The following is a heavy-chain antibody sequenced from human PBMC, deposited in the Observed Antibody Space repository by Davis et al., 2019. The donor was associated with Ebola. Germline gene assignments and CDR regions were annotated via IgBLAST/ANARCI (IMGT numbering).Heavy chain of an antibody. V-gene: IGHV2-26*01. CDR3: ARTNYDFWSGYYPYYYYYYMDV. D-gene: IGHD3-3*01. J-gene: IGHJ6*03. CDR1: GFSLTTSGVG. CDR2: IFSNDEK. Sequence: SGPTLVKPTETLTLTCTFSGFSLTTSGVGVGWIRQPPGKALEWLAHIFSNDEKSYSTSLKSRLTISKDTSKSQVVLTMANMDPVDTATYYCARTNYDFWSGYYPYYYYYYMDVWGKGTTVTVSS.